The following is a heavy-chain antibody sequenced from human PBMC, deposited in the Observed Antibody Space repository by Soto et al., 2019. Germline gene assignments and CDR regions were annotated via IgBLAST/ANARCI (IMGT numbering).Heavy chain of an antibody. CDR2: ISAYNGNT. J-gene: IGHJ5*02. CDR1: GYTFPSYG. D-gene: IGHD6-6*01. Sequence: QVQLVQSGAEVKKPGASVQVSCKASGYTFPSYGISWVRQAPGQGLEWMGWISAYNGNTNYAQKLQGRVTMTTDTSASTADRELRSLRSDDTAGYYCARYIYEQLVRGYWFDPWGQGTMVTVSS. CDR3: ARYIYEQLVRGYWFDP. V-gene: IGHV1-18*01.